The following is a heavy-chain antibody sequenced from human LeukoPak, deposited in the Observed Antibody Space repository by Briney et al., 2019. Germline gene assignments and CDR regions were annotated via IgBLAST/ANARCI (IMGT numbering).Heavy chain of an antibody. CDR1: GFTFSSYA. J-gene: IGHJ4*02. CDR2: ISYDGSNK. D-gene: IGHD4-23*01. CDR3: ARVYQETTVVTPDY. V-gene: IGHV3-30-3*01. Sequence: GGSLRLSCAASGFTFSSYAMHWVRQAPGKGLEWVAVISYDGSNKYYADSVKGRFTISRDNSKNTLYLQMNNLRAEDTAVYYCARVYQETTVVTPDYWGQGTLVTVSS.